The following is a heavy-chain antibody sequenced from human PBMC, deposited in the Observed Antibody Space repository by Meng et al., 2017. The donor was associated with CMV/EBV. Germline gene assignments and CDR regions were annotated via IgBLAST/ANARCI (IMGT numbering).Heavy chain of an antibody. CDR3: ANDLDPRMYSSGWYISYYDYYYGMDV. V-gene: IGHV3-30*02. Sequence: GGSLRLSCAASGFTFSSYGMHWVRQAPGKGLEWVAFIRDDGSNKYYADSVKGRFTISRDNSKTTRYLQMNSLRAEDTAVYYCANDLDPRMYSSGWYISYYDYYYGMDVWGQGTTVTVSS. D-gene: IGHD6-19*01. CDR2: IRDDGSNK. CDR1: GFTFSSYG. J-gene: IGHJ6*02.